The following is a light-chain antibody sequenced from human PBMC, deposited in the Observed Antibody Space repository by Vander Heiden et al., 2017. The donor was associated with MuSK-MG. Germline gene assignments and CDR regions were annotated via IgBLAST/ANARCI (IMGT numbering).Light chain of an antibody. V-gene: IGKV1-5*03. CDR3: QLNNYYYTWT. Sequence: DTQITHSPPTLSASVADRVTITCRASESISSWLGWYQQKQVQAPKLLIYKASSLERGVPSRFSGSGCGTELALTISSRQPDDFAPYYYQLNNYYYTWTFGQGTKVEI. CDR2: KAS. CDR1: ESISSW. J-gene: IGKJ1*01.